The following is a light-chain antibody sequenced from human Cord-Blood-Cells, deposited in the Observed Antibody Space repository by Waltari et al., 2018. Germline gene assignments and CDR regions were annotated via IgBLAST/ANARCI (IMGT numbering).Light chain of an antibody. V-gene: IGLV2-23*01. CDR3: CSYAGSSYV. Sequence: QPALTQPASVSGQPAQPHTISCPGTSTDVGSYNLVSWYQQRPVKAPQLMIYQSSTRPSGVSNRFSCFKSGNMASLTISGLRAEDEADYYCCSYAGSSYVCGTGTKVTVL. J-gene: IGLJ1*01. CDR1: STDVGSYNL. CDR2: QSS.